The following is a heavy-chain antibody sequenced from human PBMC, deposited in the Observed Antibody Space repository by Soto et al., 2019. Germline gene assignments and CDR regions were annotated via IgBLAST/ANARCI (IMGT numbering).Heavy chain of an antibody. V-gene: IGHV3-30*19. CDR2: ISYDGSNK. Sequence: LRLSCAASGFTFSRHGMHWVRQAPGKGPEWVAVISYDGSNKYYADSVKGRFTISRDNSKNTLYLEMNSLRAEDTAVYYCAREERAQYYFDYWGQGTLVTVSS. CDR3: AREERAQYYFDY. J-gene: IGHJ4*02. D-gene: IGHD1-26*01. CDR1: GFTFSRHG.